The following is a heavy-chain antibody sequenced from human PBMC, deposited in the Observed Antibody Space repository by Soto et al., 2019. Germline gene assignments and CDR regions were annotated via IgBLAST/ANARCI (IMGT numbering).Heavy chain of an antibody. CDR2: IIPILGIA. V-gene: IGHV1-69*04. D-gene: IGHD2-2*01. Sequence: GASVKVSCKASGGTFSSYAISWVRQAPGQGLEWMGRIIPILGIANYAQKFQGRVTITADKSTSTAYMELSSLRSEDTAVYYCARDCSSTSSTRPGSWGKEPLVTVS. CDR3: ARDCSSTSSTRPGS. J-gene: IGHJ5*02. CDR1: GGTFSSYA.